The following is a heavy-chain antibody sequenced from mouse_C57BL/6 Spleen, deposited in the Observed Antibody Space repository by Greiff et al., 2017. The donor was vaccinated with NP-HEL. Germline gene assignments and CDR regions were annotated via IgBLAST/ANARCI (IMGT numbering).Heavy chain of an antibody. CDR3: ARWVRYDYGFDY. V-gene: IGHV1-72*01. CDR2: IDPNSGGT. Sequence: QVQLQQPGAELVKPGASVKMSCKASGYTFTSYWITWVKQRPGQGLEWIGRIDPNSGGTKYNEKFKSKATLTVDKPSSTAYMQLSSLTSEDSAVYYCARWVRYDYGFDYWGQGTTLTVSS. CDR1: GYTFTSYW. J-gene: IGHJ2*01. D-gene: IGHD2-4*01.